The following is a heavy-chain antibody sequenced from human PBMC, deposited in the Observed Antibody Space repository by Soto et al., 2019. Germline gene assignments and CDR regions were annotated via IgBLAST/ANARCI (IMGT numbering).Heavy chain of an antibody. CDR2: ISGSGGST. J-gene: IGHJ5*02. V-gene: IGHV3-23*01. Sequence: PGGSLKPSCAASGFTFSSYAMSWVRPAPGKGLEWVSAISGSGGSTYYADSVKGRLTISRDNSKNTLYLQMNSLRAEDTAVYYCAHLLGDFWSGYPNGNWFDPWGQGTLVTVSS. CDR1: GFTFSSYA. D-gene: IGHD3-3*01. CDR3: AHLLGDFWSGYPNGNWFDP.